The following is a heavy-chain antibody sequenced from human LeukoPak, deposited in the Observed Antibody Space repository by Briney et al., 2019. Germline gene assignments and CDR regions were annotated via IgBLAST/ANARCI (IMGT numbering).Heavy chain of an antibody. V-gene: IGHV3-53*01. J-gene: IGHJ3*02. Sequence: GGSLRLSCAASGFTVSSNYMSWVRQAPGKGLEWVSVIYSGGSTYYADSVKGRFTISRDNSKNTLYLQMNSLRAEDTAVYYCAKGLHYDILTGPGAFDIWGQGTMVTVSS. CDR1: GFTVSSNY. CDR2: IYSGGST. CDR3: AKGLHYDILTGPGAFDI. D-gene: IGHD3-9*01.